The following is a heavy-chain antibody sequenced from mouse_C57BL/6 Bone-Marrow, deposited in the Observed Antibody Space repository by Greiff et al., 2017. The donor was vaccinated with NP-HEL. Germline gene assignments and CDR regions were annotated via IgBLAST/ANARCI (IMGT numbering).Heavy chain of an antibody. J-gene: IGHJ2*01. D-gene: IGHD1-1*01. Sequence: EVQLQQSGPELVKPGASVKISCKASGYTFTDYYMNWVKQSHGKSLEWIGDINPNNGGTSYNQKFKGKATLTVDKSSSTAYMELRSLTSEDSAVYYCASVLLRGDYWGKGTTLTVSS. V-gene: IGHV1-26*01. CDR2: INPNNGGT. CDR1: GYTFTDYY. CDR3: ASVLLRGDY.